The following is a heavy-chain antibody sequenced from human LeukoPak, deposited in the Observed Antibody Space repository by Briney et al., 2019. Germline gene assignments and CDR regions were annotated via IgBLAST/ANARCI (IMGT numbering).Heavy chain of an antibody. CDR2: IAIKTYAATT. J-gene: IGHJ4*02. D-gene: IGHD2-21*01. CDR3: IRTFLGY. V-gene: IGHV3-15*04. CDR1: GFTFSTAW. Sequence: GGSLRLSCAAAGFTFSTAWMSWVRPAPGKRLEWFGRIAIKTYAATTDYAETVKGRFTTCRDDSNSTLYLQMNSRKSDDAAVYYRIRTFLGYWGQGTLVTVSS.